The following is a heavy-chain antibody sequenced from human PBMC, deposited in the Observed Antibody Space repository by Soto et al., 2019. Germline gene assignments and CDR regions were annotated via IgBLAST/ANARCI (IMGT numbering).Heavy chain of an antibody. CDR3: ARDYYDSSGYYGYYYYGMDV. CDR2: IYYSGST. V-gene: IGHV4-59*01. J-gene: IGHJ6*02. CDR1: GGSINNYY. D-gene: IGHD3-22*01. Sequence: PETLSLTCTVSGGSINNYYWSWIRQPPGKGLEWIGHIYYSGSTNYNPSLKNRITISIDTYKNQFSLTLSSVTAADTAAYYCARDYYDSSGYYGYYYYGMDVWGQGTTVTVSS.